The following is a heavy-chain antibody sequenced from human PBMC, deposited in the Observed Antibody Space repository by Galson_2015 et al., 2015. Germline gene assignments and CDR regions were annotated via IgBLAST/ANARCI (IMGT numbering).Heavy chain of an antibody. CDR1: GFTFSNAW. D-gene: IGHD3-22*01. J-gene: IGHJ6*02. CDR3: TTGYDSSGYWYYYYYGMDV. CDR2: IKSKTDGGTT. V-gene: IGHV3-15*01. Sequence: SLRLSCAASGFTFSNAWMSWVRQAPGKGLEWVGRIKSKTDGGTTDYAAPVKGRFTISRDDSKNTLYLQMNSLKTEDTAVYYCTTGYDSSGYWYYYYYGMDVWGQGTTVTVSS.